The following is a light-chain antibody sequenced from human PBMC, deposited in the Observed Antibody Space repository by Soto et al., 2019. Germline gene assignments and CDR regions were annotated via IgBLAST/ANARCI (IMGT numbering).Light chain of an antibody. J-gene: IGKJ4*01. V-gene: IGKV1-33*01. CDR3: QQYDNLPFS. Sequence: DIQMSQSPSSLSASVGDRVTITCQANQDISNYLNWYQHKPGKPPKLLIYDASNLETGVPSRFSGSKSGTAFTFTITSLHPERIATYYCQQYDNLPFSFDGETKVEIK. CDR2: DAS. CDR1: QDISNY.